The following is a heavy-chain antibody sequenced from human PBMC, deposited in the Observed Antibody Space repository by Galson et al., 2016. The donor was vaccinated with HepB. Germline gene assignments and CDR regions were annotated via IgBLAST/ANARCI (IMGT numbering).Heavy chain of an antibody. CDR3: AKGISGGGGCFDY. Sequence: SLRLSCAASGFTFSNYDMNWVRQAPGMGPQWVAYISTSGYSRYYADSVKGRFTISRDNAENSVYLQMSSLRADDTAVYYCAKGISGGGGCFDYWGQGALVTVSS. V-gene: IGHV3-48*03. CDR2: ISTSGYSR. D-gene: IGHD2-15*01. J-gene: IGHJ4*02. CDR1: GFTFSNYD.